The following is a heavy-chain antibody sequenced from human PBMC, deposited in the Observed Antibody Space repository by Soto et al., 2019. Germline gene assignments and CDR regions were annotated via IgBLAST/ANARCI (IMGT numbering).Heavy chain of an antibody. D-gene: IGHD3-22*01. CDR3: AGIDSSGYYY. CDR2: IYYSGST. V-gene: IGHV4-39*01. J-gene: IGHJ4*02. Sequence: SETLSLTCTVSGGSISSSSYYWGWIRQPPGKGLEWIGSIYYSGSTYYNPSLKSRVTISVDTSKNQFSLKLSSVTAADTAVYYCAGIDSSGYYYWGQGTLVTV. CDR1: GGSISSSSYY.